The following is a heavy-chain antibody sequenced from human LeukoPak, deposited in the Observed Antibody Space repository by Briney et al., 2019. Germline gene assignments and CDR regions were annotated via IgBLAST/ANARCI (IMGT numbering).Heavy chain of an antibody. CDR1: GFTFSSYG. V-gene: IGHV3-30*18. CDR3: AKRVEYSSSWYYFDY. J-gene: IGHJ4*02. Sequence: GGSLRLSCAASGFTFSSYGMHWVRQAPGKGLEWVAVISYDGSNKYYADSVKGRFTISRDNSKHTLYLQMNSLRAEDTAVYYCAKRVEYSSSWYYFDYWGQGTLVTVSA. CDR2: ISYDGSNK. D-gene: IGHD6-13*01.